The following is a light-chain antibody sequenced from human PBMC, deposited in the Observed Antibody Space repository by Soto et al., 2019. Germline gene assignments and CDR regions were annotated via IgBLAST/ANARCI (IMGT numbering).Light chain of an antibody. CDR2: KAS. CDR1: QSISTW. V-gene: IGKV1-5*03. J-gene: IGKJ4*01. Sequence: DIQMTQSPSTLSASVGDRVTITCRASQSISTWLAWYQQKPGKAPKLLIYKASSLEGGVPSRFSGSGSGTEFNITISSLQPDDFATYYCQQYNTYQLTFGGGTTVDTK. CDR3: QQYNTYQLT.